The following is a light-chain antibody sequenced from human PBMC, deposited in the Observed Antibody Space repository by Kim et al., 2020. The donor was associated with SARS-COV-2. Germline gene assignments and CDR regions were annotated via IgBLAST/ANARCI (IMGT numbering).Light chain of an antibody. Sequence: ASVGDTVTITCRASQGISSNLAGYQQWQAKAPSLLIYSAFTLHSGVPSRFSGSGAGTDFTLTITSMQPEDFANDHCQQHHSFPLTFGGGTKVDIK. CDR1: QGISSN. CDR2: SAF. V-gene: IGKV1-9*01. J-gene: IGKJ4*01. CDR3: QQHHSFPLT.